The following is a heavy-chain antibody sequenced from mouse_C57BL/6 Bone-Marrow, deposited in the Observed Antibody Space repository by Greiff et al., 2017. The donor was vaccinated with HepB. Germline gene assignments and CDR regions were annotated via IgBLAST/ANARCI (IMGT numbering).Heavy chain of an antibody. CDR1: GYTFTSYW. J-gene: IGHJ4*01. Sequence: QVQLQQPGAELVMPGASVKLSCKASGYTFTSYWMHWVKQRPGQGLEWIGEIDPSDSYTKYNQKFKGKSTLTVDKSSSTAYMQLSSLTSEDSAVYCSARPITTIVAPYAMDYWGQGTSVTVSS. CDR2: IDPSDSYT. V-gene: IGHV1-69*01. D-gene: IGHD1-1*01. CDR3: ARPITTIVAPYAMDY.